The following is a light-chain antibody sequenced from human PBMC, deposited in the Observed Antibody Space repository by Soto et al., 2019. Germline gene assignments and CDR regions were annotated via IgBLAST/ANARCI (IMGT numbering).Light chain of an antibody. Sequence: QLVLTQSPSASASLGASVKLTCTLSSGHSSYAIAWHQQQPEKGPRYLMKLNSDGSHSKGDGIPDRFSGSSSGAERYLTISSLQSVDEADYYCQTWGTGNVVFGGGTKLTVL. CDR2: LNSDGSH. V-gene: IGLV4-69*01. CDR3: QTWGTGNVV. J-gene: IGLJ2*01. CDR1: SGHSSYA.